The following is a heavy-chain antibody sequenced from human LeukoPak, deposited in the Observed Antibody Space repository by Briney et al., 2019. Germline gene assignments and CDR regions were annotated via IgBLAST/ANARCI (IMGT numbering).Heavy chain of an antibody. J-gene: IGHJ4*02. Sequence: GGSLRLSCAASGFTFSSYWMSWVRQAPGKGLERVANIKQDGSEKYYVDSVKGRFTISRDNAKNSLYLQMNSLRAEDTAVYYCARGDKWELPFVDYWGQGTLVTVSS. CDR3: ARGDKWELPFVDY. CDR2: IKQDGSEK. D-gene: IGHD1-26*01. CDR1: GFTFSSYW. V-gene: IGHV3-7*01.